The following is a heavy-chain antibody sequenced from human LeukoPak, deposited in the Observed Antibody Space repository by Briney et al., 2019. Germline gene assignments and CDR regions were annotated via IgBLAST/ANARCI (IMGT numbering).Heavy chain of an antibody. V-gene: IGHV3-9*01. Sequence: GGSLRLSCAASGFKFDDYAMHWVRQRPTKGLEWVSSVTWNSDKIDYADSLKGRVTISRDNAKNSLYLQIDSLRPDDSALYYCVKDSGPLIGSFPNWGQGTLVTVSS. CDR3: VKDSGPLIGSFPN. CDR2: VTWNSDKI. CDR1: GFKFDDYA. D-gene: IGHD1-26*01. J-gene: IGHJ4*02.